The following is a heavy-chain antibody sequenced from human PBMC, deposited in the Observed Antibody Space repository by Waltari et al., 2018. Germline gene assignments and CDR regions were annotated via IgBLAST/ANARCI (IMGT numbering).Heavy chain of an antibody. CDR3: ARAVGYCSSTSCPNGGQLGRY. CDR1: GYSISSGYY. Sequence: QVQLQESGPGLVKPSETLSLTCTVSGYSISSGYYWGWIRQPPGKGLEWIGSIYHSGSTYYNPSLKSRVTISVDTSKNQFSLKLSSVTAADTAVYYCARAVGYCSSTSCPNGGQLGRYWGQGTLVTVSS. CDR2: IYHSGST. V-gene: IGHV4-38-2*02. D-gene: IGHD2-2*01. J-gene: IGHJ4*02.